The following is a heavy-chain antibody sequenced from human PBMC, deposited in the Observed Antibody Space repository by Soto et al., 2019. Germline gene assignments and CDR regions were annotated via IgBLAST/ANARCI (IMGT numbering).Heavy chain of an antibody. V-gene: IGHV3-74*01. CDR2: ISNDGSST. Sequence: EVQLVESGGGLVQPGGSLRLSCAASGFPFSSYWMHWVRHAPGKGLVWGSRISNDGSSTSDADSVKGRFTISRDNAKNMLYLQMNSLRAEDTAVYYCTRSDYYGSGSYIYYSGMDVWGQGTTVTVSS. CDR3: TRSDYYGSGSYIYYSGMDV. D-gene: IGHD3-10*01. CDR1: GFPFSSYW. J-gene: IGHJ6*02.